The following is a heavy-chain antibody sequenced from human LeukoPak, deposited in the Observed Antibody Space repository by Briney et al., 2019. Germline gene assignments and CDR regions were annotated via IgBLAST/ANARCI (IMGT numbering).Heavy chain of an antibody. CDR2: ISSSSSYI. D-gene: IGHD2-2*01. V-gene: IGHV3-21*01. J-gene: IGHJ4*02. Sequence: GGSLRLSCAASGFTFSSYSMNWVRQAPGKGLEWVSSISSSSSYIYYADSVKGRFTISRDNAKNSLYLQMNSLRAEDTAVYYCAKDAGYCSSTSCPSDSWGQGTLVTVSS. CDR3: AKDAGYCSSTSCPSDS. CDR1: GFTFSSYS.